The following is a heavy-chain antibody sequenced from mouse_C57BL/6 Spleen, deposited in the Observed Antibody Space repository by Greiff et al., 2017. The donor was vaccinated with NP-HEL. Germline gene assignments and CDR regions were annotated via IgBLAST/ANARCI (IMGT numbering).Heavy chain of an antibody. CDR1: GFTFSDYG. CDR2: ISSGSSTI. CDR3: ARNGITTRYYAMDY. V-gene: IGHV5-17*01. Sequence: EVKVVESGGGLVKPGGSLKLSCAASGFTFSDYGMHWVRQAPEKGLEWVAYISSGSSTIYYADTVKGRFTISRDNAKNTLFLQMTSLRSEDTAMYYCARNGITTRYYAMDYWGQGTSVTVSS. J-gene: IGHJ4*01. D-gene: IGHD2-4*01.